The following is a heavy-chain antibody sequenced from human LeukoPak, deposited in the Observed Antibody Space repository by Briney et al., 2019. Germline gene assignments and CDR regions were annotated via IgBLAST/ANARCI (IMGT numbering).Heavy chain of an antibody. Sequence: PGGSLRLSCAASGFTFSSYEMNWVRQAPGKGLEWVSYISSSGSTIYYADSVKGRFTISRDNSKNTLYLQMNSLRAEDTAVYYCAKEDSSGWYVNYFDYWGQGTLVTVSS. CDR3: AKEDSSGWYVNYFDY. CDR2: ISSSGSTI. V-gene: IGHV3-48*03. D-gene: IGHD6-19*01. CDR1: GFTFSSYE. J-gene: IGHJ4*02.